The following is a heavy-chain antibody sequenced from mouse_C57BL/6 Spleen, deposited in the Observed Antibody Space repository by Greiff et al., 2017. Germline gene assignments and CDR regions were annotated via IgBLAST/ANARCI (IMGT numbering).Heavy chain of an antibody. Sequence: VQLQQPGAELVMPGASVKLSCKASGYTFTSYWMHWVKQRPGQGLEWIGEIDPSDSYTNYNQKFKGKCTFTVDKSTSTAYMQLSSLTSEDPAVYYCARHYGKVAWFAYWGQETLVTVSA. J-gene: IGHJ3*01. CDR3: ARHYGKVAWFAY. CDR2: IDPSDSYT. V-gene: IGHV1-69*01. CDR1: GYTFTSYW. D-gene: IGHD2-1*01.